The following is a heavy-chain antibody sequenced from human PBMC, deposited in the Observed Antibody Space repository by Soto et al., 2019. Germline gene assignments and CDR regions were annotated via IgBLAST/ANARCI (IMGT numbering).Heavy chain of an antibody. D-gene: IGHD3-10*01. V-gene: IGHV4-34*01. CDR1: CWSFSCYY. Sequence: SETLSLTFHVFCWSFSCYYWSWIRQPPGKGLEWIGEVNHSGSTNYNPSLKSRVTISVDTSKNQFSLKLSSVTAADTAVYYCARGYGRNLDYWGQG. CDR2: VNHSGST. J-gene: IGHJ4*02. CDR3: ARGYGRNLDY.